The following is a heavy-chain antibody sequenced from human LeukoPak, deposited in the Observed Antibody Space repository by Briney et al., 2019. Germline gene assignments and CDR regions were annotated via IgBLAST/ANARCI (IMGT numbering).Heavy chain of an antibody. D-gene: IGHD3-22*01. CDR3: ARGGYYDTSAPVGY. J-gene: IGHJ4*02. CDR1: SESFSGYS. V-gene: IGHV4-34*01. Sequence: SETLSLTCAVYSESFSGYSWNWIRQPPGKGLEWIGEINHSGSTNYNPSLKSRVTMSVDTSKNQFSLKLTSLTAADTAVYYCARGGYYDTSAPVGYWGQGTLVTVSS. CDR2: INHSGST.